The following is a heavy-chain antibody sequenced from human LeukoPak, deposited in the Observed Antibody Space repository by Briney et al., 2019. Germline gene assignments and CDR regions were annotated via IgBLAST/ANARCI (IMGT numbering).Heavy chain of an antibody. D-gene: IGHD3-3*01. CDR3: ARVPVPYYDFWSGTNWFDP. J-gene: IGHJ5*02. CDR2: ISIYSRDT. CDR1: GYTFSNYG. V-gene: IGHV1-18*01. Sequence: ASVKVSCKASGYTFSNYGITWVRQAPGQGLEWMGWISIYSRDTNYAQKLQGRVTMTTDTSTSTAYMELRSLRSDDTAVYYCARVPVPYYDFWSGTNWFDPWGQGTLVTVSS.